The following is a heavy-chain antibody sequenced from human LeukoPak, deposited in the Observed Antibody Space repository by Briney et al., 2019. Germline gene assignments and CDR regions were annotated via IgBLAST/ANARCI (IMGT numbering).Heavy chain of an antibody. V-gene: IGHV1-2*02. Sequence: ASVEVSCKASGYIFTSYNMNWVRQAPGQGLEWMGWINPNSGGTNYAQKFQGRVTMTRDTSISTAYMELSRLRSDDTAVYYCARERGVIITYSFDYWGQGTLVTVSS. CDR2: INPNSGGT. J-gene: IGHJ4*02. CDR1: GYIFTSYN. D-gene: IGHD3-10*01. CDR3: ARERGVIITYSFDY.